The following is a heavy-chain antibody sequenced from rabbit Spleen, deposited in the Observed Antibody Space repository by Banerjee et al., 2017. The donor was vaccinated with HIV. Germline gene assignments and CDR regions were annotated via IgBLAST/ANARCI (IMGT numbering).Heavy chain of an antibody. D-gene: IGHD1-1*01. V-gene: IGHV1S40*01. J-gene: IGHJ2*01. Sequence: QSLEESGGDLVKPGASLTLTCTASGFSFSGYWICWVRQAPGKGLEWIACIDTSDGDTDYANWPKGRFTISKASSTTVTLQMTSLTAADTATYFCARNYVNVFDPWGPGTLVTVS. CDR3: ARNYVNVFDP. CDR2: IDTSDGDT. CDR1: GFSFSGYW.